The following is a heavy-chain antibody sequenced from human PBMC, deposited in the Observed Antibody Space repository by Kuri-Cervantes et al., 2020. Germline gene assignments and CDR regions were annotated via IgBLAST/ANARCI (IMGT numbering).Heavy chain of an antibody. CDR1: GGSFSGYY. CDR3: ARVYCSGGSCYLPAHYYFYYMDV. Sequence: SETLSLTCAVYGGSFSGYYWSWIRQPPGKGLEWIGEINHSGSTNYNPSLKSRVTISVDTSKNQFSLKLSSVTAADTAVYYCARVYCSGGSCYLPAHYYFYYMDVWGIGTTVTVSS. D-gene: IGHD2-15*01. CDR2: INHSGST. V-gene: IGHV4-34*01. J-gene: IGHJ6*03.